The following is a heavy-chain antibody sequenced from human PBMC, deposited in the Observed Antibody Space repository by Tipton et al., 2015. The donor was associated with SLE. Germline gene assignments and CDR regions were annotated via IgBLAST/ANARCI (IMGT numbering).Heavy chain of an antibody. CDR1: GDSINNYY. CDR3: ARHSMTTWGGAENWFDP. J-gene: IGHJ5*02. Sequence: GLVKPSETLSLTCTVSGDSINNYYWSWIRQPLGRGLEYIGHVYFSGNTNYNPSLNSRVTISVDTSKNQFSLKLSSVTAADTAVYYCARHSMTTWGGAENWFDPWGQGTLVIVSS. CDR2: VYFSGNT. V-gene: IGHV4-59*08. D-gene: IGHD2-21*01.